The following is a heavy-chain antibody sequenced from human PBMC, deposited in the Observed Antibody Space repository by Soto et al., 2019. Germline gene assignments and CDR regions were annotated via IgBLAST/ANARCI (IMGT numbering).Heavy chain of an antibody. V-gene: IGHV1-69*13. CDR2: IIPIFGTA. D-gene: IGHD3-10*01. J-gene: IGHJ6*02. CDR3: ARDKYLGYGSGSYRYYGMDV. Sequence: SVKVSCKASGGTFNSYAISWVRQAPGQGLEWMGGIIPIFGTANYAQKFQGRVTITADESTSTAYMELSSLRSEDTAVYYCARDKYLGYGSGSYRYYGMDVWGQGTTVTVSS. CDR1: GGTFNSYA.